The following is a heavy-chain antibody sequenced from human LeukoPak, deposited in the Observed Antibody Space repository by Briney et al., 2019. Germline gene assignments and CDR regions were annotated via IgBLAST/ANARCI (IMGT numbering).Heavy chain of an antibody. D-gene: IGHD3-22*01. CDR3: ARAGAYYDSSGYYYYFDY. CDR2: IYTSGST. Sequence: SETLSLTCTVSGGSISSYYWSWIRQPAGKGLEWIGRIYTSGSTNYNPSLKSRVTMSVDTSKNQFSLKLSSVTAADTAVYYCARAGAYYDSSGYYYYFDYWGQGTLVTVSS. CDR1: GGSISSYY. V-gene: IGHV4-4*07. J-gene: IGHJ4*02.